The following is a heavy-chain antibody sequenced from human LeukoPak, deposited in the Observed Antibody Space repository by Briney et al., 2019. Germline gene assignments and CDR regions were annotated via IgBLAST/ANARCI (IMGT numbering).Heavy chain of an antibody. CDR2: IDYSGGAT. Sequence: GSLRLSCAASGFTFSSYAMSWVRQAPGKGLEWVSGIDYSGGATNYADSVQGRFTVSRDNSKNTLYLQMNSLRAEDTAVYYCAKLTTSWGQGTLVTVSS. D-gene: IGHD4-11*01. CDR1: GFTFSSYA. CDR3: AKLTTS. J-gene: IGHJ4*02. V-gene: IGHV3-23*01.